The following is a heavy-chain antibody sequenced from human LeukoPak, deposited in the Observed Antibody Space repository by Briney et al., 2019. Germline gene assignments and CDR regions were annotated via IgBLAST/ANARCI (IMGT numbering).Heavy chain of an antibody. CDR3: ARGAASYYYGSGSFIDY. CDR2: INWNGGST. D-gene: IGHD3-10*01. Sequence: GGSLRLSCAASGFTFDDYGMSWVRQAPGKGLEWVSGINWNGGSTGYADSVKGRFTISGDNAKNSLYLQMNSLRAEDTALYYCARGAASYYYGSGSFIDYWGQGTLVTVSS. CDR1: GFTFDDYG. J-gene: IGHJ4*02. V-gene: IGHV3-20*04.